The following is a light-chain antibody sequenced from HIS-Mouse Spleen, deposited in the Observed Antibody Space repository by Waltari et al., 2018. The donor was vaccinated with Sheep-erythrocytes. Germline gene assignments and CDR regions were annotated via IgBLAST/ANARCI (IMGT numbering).Light chain of an antibody. V-gene: IGLV2-11*01. CDR1: RRDVRGYHQ. J-gene: IGLJ1*01. CDR2: DVS. CDR3: CSYAGSYNHV. Sequence: QSALTPPRSVSGSPGQSVTIPCPGTRRDVRGYHQFFWYQQHPVKAPKLIIYDVSKRPSGVPDRFSGSKSGNTASLTISGLQAEDEADYYCCSYAGSYNHVFATGTKVTVL.